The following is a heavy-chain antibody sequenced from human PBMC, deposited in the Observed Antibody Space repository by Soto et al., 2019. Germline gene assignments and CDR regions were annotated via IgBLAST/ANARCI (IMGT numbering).Heavy chain of an antibody. CDR1: GFTFSSYA. V-gene: IGHV3-23*01. CDR3: AKDRWVTTVSGNFDY. CDR2: ISGSGGST. J-gene: IGHJ4*02. Sequence: PGGSLRLSCAASGFTFSSYAMSWVRQAPGKGLEWVSAISGSGGSTYYADSVKGRFTISRDNSKNTLYLQMNSLRAEDTAVYYCAKDRWVTTVSGNFDYWGQGTLVTVSS. D-gene: IGHD4-17*01.